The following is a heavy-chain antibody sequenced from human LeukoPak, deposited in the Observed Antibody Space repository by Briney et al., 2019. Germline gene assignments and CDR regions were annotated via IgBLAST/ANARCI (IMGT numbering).Heavy chain of an antibody. V-gene: IGHV1-8*01. Sequence: ASVKVSCKASGYTFTSYDINWVRQATGQELEWMGWMNPNSGNTGYAQKFQGRVTMTRNTSISTAYMELSSLRSEDTAVYYCAKTTDILTGYYLGYWGQGTLVTVSS. CDR2: MNPNSGNT. CDR1: GYTFTSYD. D-gene: IGHD3-9*01. CDR3: AKTTDILTGYYLGY. J-gene: IGHJ4*02.